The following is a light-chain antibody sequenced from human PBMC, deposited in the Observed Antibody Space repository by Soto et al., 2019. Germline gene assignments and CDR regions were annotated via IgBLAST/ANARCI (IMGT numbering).Light chain of an antibody. J-gene: IGKJ1*01. CDR2: GAS. Sequence: EILFTQSPGTLSLSPGERATLSCRASRSVCSYLAWYQQKPGQAPRLLIYGASTRPNGIPARFSGSGSGTEFTLTLSSLQSEDFAVYYYQQYNNWHPWTFGQGTKVDIK. V-gene: IGKV3D-15*01. CDR3: QQYNNWHPWT. CDR1: RSVCSY.